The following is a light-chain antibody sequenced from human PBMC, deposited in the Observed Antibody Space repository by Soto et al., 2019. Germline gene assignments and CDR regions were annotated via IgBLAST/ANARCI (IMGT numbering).Light chain of an antibody. V-gene: IGLV2-8*01. J-gene: IGLJ2*01. Sequence: QSALTQPPSASGSLGSSVTISCTGTSSDVGGHKYVSWYQHHPGKAPKLILFEVSQRPSGVPHRFSGSKSGNTASLTVSGLQAEDEADYYCSSYGGNTSFVIFGGGTKLTVL. CDR2: EVS. CDR1: SSDVGGHKY. CDR3: SSYGGNTSFVI.